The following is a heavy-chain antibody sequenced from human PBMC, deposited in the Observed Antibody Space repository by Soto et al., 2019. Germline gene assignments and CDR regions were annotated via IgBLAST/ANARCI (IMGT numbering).Heavy chain of an antibody. CDR1: GGTFSSYA. J-gene: IGHJ6*02. Sequence: ASVKVSCKASGGTFSSYAISWVRQAPGQGLEWMGGIIPIFGTANYAQKFQGRVTITADESTSTAYMELSSLRSEDTAVYYCARDRPLRFLRMDVWGQGTTVTVSS. CDR3: ARDRPLRFLRMDV. D-gene: IGHD3-3*01. CDR2: IIPIFGTA. V-gene: IGHV1-69*13.